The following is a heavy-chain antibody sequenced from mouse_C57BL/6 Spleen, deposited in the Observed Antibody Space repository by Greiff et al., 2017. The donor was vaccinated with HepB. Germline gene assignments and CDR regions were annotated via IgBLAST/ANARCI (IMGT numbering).Heavy chain of an antibody. CDR2: IDPSDSYT. CDR3: ARLSKGAMDY. V-gene: IGHV1-59*01. CDR1: GYTFTSYW. J-gene: IGHJ4*01. Sequence: QVQLQQSGAELVRPGTSVKLSCKASGYTFTSYWMHWVKQRPGQGLEWIGVIDPSDSYTNYNQKFKGKATLTVDTSSSTAYMQLSSLTSEDSAVYYCARLSKGAMDYWGQGTSVTVSS.